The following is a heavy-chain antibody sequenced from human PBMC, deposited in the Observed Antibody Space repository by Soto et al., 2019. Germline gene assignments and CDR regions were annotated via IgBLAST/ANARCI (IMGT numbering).Heavy chain of an antibody. CDR3: ARDEEDYDSSGYDMDY. D-gene: IGHD3-22*01. Sequence: SVKVSCKASGGTFSSYAISWVRQAPGQGLEWMGGIIPIFGTANYAQKFQGRVTITADESTSTAYMELSSLRSEDTAVYYCARDEEDYDSSGYDMDYWGQGSLVTAPQ. J-gene: IGHJ4*02. V-gene: IGHV1-69*13. CDR1: GGTFSSYA. CDR2: IIPIFGTA.